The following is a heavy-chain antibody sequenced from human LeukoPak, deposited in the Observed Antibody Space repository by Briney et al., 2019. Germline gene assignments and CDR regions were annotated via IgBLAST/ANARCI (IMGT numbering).Heavy chain of an antibody. J-gene: IGHJ4*02. Sequence: ASVKVSCKASGYTFTNYGISWVRQAPGQGLEWMGWISAYNGNTNYAQKVQGRVAMTTDTSTSTAYMELRSLRSDDTAVYYCAREWDYYGGSAYYLAVDYWGQGTLVTVSS. V-gene: IGHV1-18*01. D-gene: IGHD3-22*01. CDR1: GYTFTNYG. CDR3: AREWDYYGGSAYYLAVDY. CDR2: ISAYNGNT.